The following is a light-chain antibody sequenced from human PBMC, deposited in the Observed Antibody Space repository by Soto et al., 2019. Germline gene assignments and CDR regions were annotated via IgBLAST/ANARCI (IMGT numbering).Light chain of an antibody. J-gene: IGLJ1*01. Sequence: QSALTQPASVSGSPGQSITIPCTGTSSDVGGYIYVSWYQHHPGRAPKLLIYEVTNRPSGVSSRFSGSRSGNTASLTISGLQAEDEDDYYCSSYRSYSTTIVVFGTGTKVTV. CDR3: SSYRSYSTTIVV. CDR1: SSDVGGYIY. CDR2: EVT. V-gene: IGLV2-14*01.